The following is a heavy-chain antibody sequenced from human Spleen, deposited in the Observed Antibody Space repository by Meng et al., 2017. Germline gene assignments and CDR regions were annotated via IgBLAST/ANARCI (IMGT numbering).Heavy chain of an antibody. CDR3: ARGTGDHYFDY. D-gene: IGHD7-27*01. Sequence: QVQLQQWGAGLLKLSEPLSLTCAVYGGSFSGYYWSWIRQPPGKGLEWIGEINHSGSTNYNPSLKSRVTISVDTSKNQFSLKLSSVTAADTAVYYCARGTGDHYFDYWGQGTLVTVSS. CDR2: INHSGST. CDR1: GGSFSGYY. J-gene: IGHJ4*02. V-gene: IGHV4-34*02.